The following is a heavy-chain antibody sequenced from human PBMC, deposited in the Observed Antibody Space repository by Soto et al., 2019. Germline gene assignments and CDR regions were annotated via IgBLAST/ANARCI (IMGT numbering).Heavy chain of an antibody. Sequence: SVKVSCKASGFTFTSSAVQWVRQARGQRLGWIGWIVVGSGNTNYAQKFQERATITRDMSTSTAYMELSSLRSEDTAVYYCAADEFGAYCGGDCYDYWGQGTLVTVSS. CDR1: GFTFTSSA. D-gene: IGHD2-21*01. J-gene: IGHJ4*02. CDR2: IVVGSGNT. V-gene: IGHV1-58*01. CDR3: AADEFGAYCGGDCYDY.